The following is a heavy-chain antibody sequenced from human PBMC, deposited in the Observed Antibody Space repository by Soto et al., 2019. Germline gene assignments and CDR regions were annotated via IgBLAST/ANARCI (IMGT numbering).Heavy chain of an antibody. CDR3: ARDRMYRRPGTFDY. Sequence: PSETLSLTCTVSGGSISSGDYYWSWIRQPPGKGLEWIGYIYYSGSTYYNPSLTSRVTISVDTSKNQFSLKLSSVTAADTAVYYCARDRMYRRPGTFDYWGQGTLVTVSS. V-gene: IGHV4-30-4*01. CDR2: IYYSGST. CDR1: GGSISSGDYY. J-gene: IGHJ4*02. D-gene: IGHD2-8*01.